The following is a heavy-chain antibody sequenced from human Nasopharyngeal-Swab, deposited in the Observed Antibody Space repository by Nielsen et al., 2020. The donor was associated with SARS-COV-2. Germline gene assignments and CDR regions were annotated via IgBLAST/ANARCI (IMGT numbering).Heavy chain of an antibody. J-gene: IGHJ3*02. Sequence: GGSLRLSCAASGFTFSSFEMHWVRHVSGKGLEWVSAIDTTGDTYYPDSVKGRFTISRDNAKNSLFLQINSLRVEDTAMYYCASGDGIYCGGGNCYAVDPFEIWGQGTMVTVSS. CDR3: ASGDGIYCGGGNCYAVDPFEI. V-gene: IGHV3-13*01. CDR2: IDTTGDT. D-gene: IGHD2-15*01. CDR1: GFTFSSFE.